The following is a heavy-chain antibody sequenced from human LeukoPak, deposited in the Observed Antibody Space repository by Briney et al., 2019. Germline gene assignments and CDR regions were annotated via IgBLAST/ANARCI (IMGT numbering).Heavy chain of an antibody. CDR2: ISSSGSTI. CDR1: GFAFSSYE. CDR3: AELGITMIGGV. V-gene: IGHV3-48*03. Sequence: GGSLRLSCAASGFAFSSYEMNWVRQAPGKGLEWVSYISSSGSTIYYANSVKGRFTISRDNAKNSLYLQMNSLRAEDTAVYYCAELGITMIGGVWGKGTTVTISS. J-gene: IGHJ6*04. D-gene: IGHD3-10*02.